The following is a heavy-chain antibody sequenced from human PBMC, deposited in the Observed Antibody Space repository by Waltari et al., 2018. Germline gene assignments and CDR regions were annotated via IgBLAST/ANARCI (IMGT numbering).Heavy chain of an antibody. J-gene: IGHJ6*02. Sequence: EVQLVESGGGLVQPGGSLRLSCAASGFTFSSYEMNWVRQAPGKGLEWVSYISSSGSTIYYADSVKGRFTISRDNAKNSLYLQMNSLRAEDTAVYYCARTLSDFWSGYYYYYYGMDVWGQGTTVTVSS. CDR2: ISSSGSTI. V-gene: IGHV3-48*03. CDR1: GFTFSSYE. CDR3: ARTLSDFWSGYYYYYYGMDV. D-gene: IGHD3-3*01.